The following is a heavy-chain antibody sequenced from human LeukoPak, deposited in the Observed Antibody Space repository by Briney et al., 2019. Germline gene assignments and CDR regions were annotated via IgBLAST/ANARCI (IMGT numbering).Heavy chain of an antibody. D-gene: IGHD2-15*01. J-gene: IGHJ4*02. Sequence: GGSLRLSCAASGFTFSSYAMSWVRQAPGKGLEWVSTISGSGGSTYYADSVKGRFTISRDNSKNTLYLQMNSLRAEDTAVYYCAKARGEQSGGSNYWGQGTLVTVSS. CDR1: GFTFSSYA. CDR2: ISGSGGST. V-gene: IGHV3-23*01. CDR3: AKARGEQSGGSNY.